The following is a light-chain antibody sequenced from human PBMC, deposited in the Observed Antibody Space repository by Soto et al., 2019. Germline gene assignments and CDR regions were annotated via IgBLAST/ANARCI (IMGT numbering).Light chain of an antibody. J-gene: IGKJ4*01. Sequence: DIQMTQSPSTLSGSVGDRVTITCRASQTISSWLAWYQQKPGKAPKLLIYKASTLRSGVPSRFSGSGSGTDFTLTISSLLPDDFATYYCQQYKSYPLTFGGGTKVDIK. CDR3: QQYKSYPLT. V-gene: IGKV1-5*03. CDR1: QTISSW. CDR2: KAS.